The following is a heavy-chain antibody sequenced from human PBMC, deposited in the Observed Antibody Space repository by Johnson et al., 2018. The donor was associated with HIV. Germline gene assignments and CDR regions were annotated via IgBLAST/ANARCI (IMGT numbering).Heavy chain of an antibody. CDR3: ARVGGSWMLDAFDI. Sequence: MQLVESGGGVVQPGRSLRLSCAASGFTFSNYPMHWVRQAPGKGLEWVAVISYDGSNKYYADSVKGRFTISRDNSKNTLYLQMNSLRAGDSAVYYCARVGGSWMLDAFDIWGQGTVVTVSS. D-gene: IGHD3-10*01. J-gene: IGHJ3*02. CDR2: ISYDGSNK. V-gene: IGHV3-30*04. CDR1: GFTFSNYP.